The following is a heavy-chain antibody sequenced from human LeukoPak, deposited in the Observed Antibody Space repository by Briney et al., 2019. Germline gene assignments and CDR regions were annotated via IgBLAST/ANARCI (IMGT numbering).Heavy chain of an antibody. J-gene: IGHJ3*02. CDR1: GFTFSTNY. Sequence: GGSLRLSCAASGFTFSTNYMNWVRQAPGKGLEWVSVIYSGGTTYYADSVRGRFSISRDTSENTLYLQMNSLRAEDTAVYYCARGSVRAFDIWGQGTMVTVSS. V-gene: IGHV3-53*01. D-gene: IGHD1-26*01. CDR3: ARGSVRAFDI. CDR2: IYSGGTT.